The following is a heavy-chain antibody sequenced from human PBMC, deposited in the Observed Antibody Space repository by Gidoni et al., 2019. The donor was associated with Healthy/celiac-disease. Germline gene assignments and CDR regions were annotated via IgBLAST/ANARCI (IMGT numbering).Heavy chain of an antibody. CDR1: GFTFRGYA. V-gene: IGHV3-73*02. CDR3: TRHSWSNPFDY. D-gene: IGHD6-13*01. Sequence: EVHLVVSGGVLVQPGVSLTLSWSASGFTFRGYAMHWVRQASGKGLEGVGSSRRKANSYATAYAASVKGRFTISRDDAKNTAYLQMNSLKTEDTAVYYCTRHSWSNPFDYWGQGTLVNVSS. J-gene: IGHJ4*02. CDR2: SRRKANSYAT.